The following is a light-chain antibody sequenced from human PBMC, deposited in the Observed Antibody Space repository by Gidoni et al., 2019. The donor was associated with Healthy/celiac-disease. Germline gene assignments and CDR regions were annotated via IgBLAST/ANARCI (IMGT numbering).Light chain of an antibody. V-gene: IGKV2-28*01. CDR2: SGS. Sequence: DIVMTQSPLSLPVTPGEPASISCRSSQSLLHSNGYNYLDWYLQKPGQSPQLLIYSGSDRASGVPDRFSGSGSGTDFTLKISRVEAEDVWVYYCMQALQTPWTFGQGTKVEIK. J-gene: IGKJ1*01. CDR3: MQALQTPWT. CDR1: QSLLHSNGYNY.